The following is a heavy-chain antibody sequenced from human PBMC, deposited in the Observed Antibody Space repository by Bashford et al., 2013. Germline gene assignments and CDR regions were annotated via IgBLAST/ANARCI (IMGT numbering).Heavy chain of an antibody. CDR1: GYTFSDYY. Sequence: VASVKVSCTASGYTFSDYYIHWVRQAPGQGLEWMGWINPYNGATNYAENFQGRVTMTRETSISTAYMELNSLTADDTAIYYCARDFSRDSGWLRLDPWGQGLWSPSPQ. CDR3: ARDFSRDSGWLRLDP. V-gene: IGHV1-2*02. D-gene: IGHD6-19*01. J-gene: IGHJ5*01. CDR2: INPYNGAT.